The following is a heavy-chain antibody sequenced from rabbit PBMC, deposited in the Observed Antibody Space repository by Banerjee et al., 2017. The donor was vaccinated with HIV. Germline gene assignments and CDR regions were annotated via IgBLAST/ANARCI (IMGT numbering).Heavy chain of an antibody. CDR3: ATGGYAGDGIFSYFGL. V-gene: IGHV1S40*01. D-gene: IGHD4-2*01. Sequence: QSLEESGGDLVKPGASLTLTCTASGFSFSSNYCMCWARQAPGKGLEWIGCIYPDYGSTWYASWAKGRFTSSKTSSTTVTLQMTSLTAADTATYFCATGGYAGDGIFSYFGLWGPGTLVTVS. CDR2: IYPDYGST. CDR1: GFSFSSNYC. J-gene: IGHJ4*01.